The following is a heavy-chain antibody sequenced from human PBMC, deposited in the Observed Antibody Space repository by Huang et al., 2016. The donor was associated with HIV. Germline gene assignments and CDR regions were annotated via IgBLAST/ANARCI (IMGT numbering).Heavy chain of an antibody. V-gene: IGHV3-30*18. Sequence: QVHLVESGGGVVQPGGSLRLSCAASGFKLSGFGMYWVRQAPGKGVEWVAVISYDGRSQFYTDSVKCRFTISRDNSDNTLSLQMKGLRPDDTAVYYCAKESRWFSDFDHWGQGVLVSVSS. CDR1: GFKLSGFG. CDR2: ISYDGRSQ. J-gene: IGHJ4*02. CDR3: AKESRWFSDFDH. D-gene: IGHD2-15*01.